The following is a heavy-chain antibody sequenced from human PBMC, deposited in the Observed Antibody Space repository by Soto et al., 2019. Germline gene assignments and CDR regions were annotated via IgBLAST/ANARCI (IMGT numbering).Heavy chain of an antibody. CDR2: IYYSGST. D-gene: IGHD3-10*01. V-gene: IGHV4-39*01. CDR3: ARHPLITAQNTGY. J-gene: IGHJ4*02. Sequence: SETLSLTCTVSGGSISSSSYYWGWIRQPPGKGLEWIGSIYYSGSTYYNPSLKSRVTLSVDTSKNQFSLKLSSVTAADTAVYYCARHPLITAQNTGYWGKGTQVTVS. CDR1: GGSISSSSYY.